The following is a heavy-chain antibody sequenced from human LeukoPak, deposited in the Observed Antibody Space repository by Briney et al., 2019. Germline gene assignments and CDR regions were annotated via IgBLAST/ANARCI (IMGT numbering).Heavy chain of an antibody. CDR1: GGSISSGGYY. D-gene: IGHD3-10*01. Sequence: SETLSLTCTVSGGSISSGGYYWSWIRQPPGKGLEWIGYIYHSGSTYYNPSLKSRVTISVDRSKNQFSLKLSSVTAADTAVYYCARGSNSGPILFDYWGQGTLVTVSS. J-gene: IGHJ4*02. CDR3: ARGSNSGPILFDY. V-gene: IGHV4-30-2*01. CDR2: IYHSGST.